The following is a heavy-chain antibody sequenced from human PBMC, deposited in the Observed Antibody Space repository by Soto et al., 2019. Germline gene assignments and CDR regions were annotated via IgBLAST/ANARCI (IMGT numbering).Heavy chain of an antibody. J-gene: IGHJ5*02. CDR1: GYTFTSYG. CDR2: ISAYNGNT. V-gene: IGHV1-18*01. D-gene: IGHD3-3*01. CDR3: ARVPQTPFGVVHNNWFDP. Sequence: QVPLVQSGAEVKKPGASVKVSCKASGYTFTSYGISWVRQAPGQGLEWMGWISAYNGNTNYAQKLQGRVTMTTDTSTSTAYMELRSLRSDDTAVYYCARVPQTPFGVVHNNWFDPWGQGTLVTVSS.